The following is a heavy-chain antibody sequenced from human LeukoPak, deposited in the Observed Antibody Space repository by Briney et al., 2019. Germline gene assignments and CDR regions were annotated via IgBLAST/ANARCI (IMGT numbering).Heavy chain of an antibody. CDR2: IYPGDSDT. V-gene: IGHV5-51*01. CDR3: ARPGFSYCGGDCYPPGAFDI. D-gene: IGHD2-21*02. J-gene: IGHJ3*02. CDR1: GYSFTSYW. Sequence: ESLQFSCKGSGYSFTSYWIGWVPQMPGKGLEWMGIIYPGDSDTRYSPSFQGQVTISADKSISTAYLQWSSLKASDTAMYYCARPGFSYCGGDCYPPGAFDIWGPGRTGSVSS.